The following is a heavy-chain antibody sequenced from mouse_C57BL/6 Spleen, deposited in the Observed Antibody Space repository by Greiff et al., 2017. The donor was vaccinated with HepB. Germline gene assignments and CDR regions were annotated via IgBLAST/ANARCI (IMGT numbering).Heavy chain of an antibody. CDR3: ARRGVTTGGYYAMDY. J-gene: IGHJ4*01. CDR2: INPYNGGT. V-gene: IGHV1-19*01. D-gene: IGHD2-5*01. CDR1: GYTFTDYY. Sequence: VQLQQSGPVLVKPGASVKMSCKASGYTFTDYYMNWVKQSHGKSLEWIGVINPYNGGTSYNQKFKGKATLTVDKSSITAYMELNSLTSEDSAVYYCARRGVTTGGYYAMDYWGQGTSVTVSS.